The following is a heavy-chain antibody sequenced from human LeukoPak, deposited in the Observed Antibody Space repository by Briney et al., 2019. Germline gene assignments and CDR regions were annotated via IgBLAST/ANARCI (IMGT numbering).Heavy chain of an antibody. CDR2: ISHDGNSK. V-gene: IGHV3-30*03. D-gene: IGHD4-17*01. CDR1: GFTLSTCG. CDR3: AREDYGDLKGFDY. J-gene: IGHJ4*02. Sequence: GGSLRLSCAASGFTLSTCGMHWVRQAPGKGLEWVAMISHDGNSKQYADFAKGRFTISRDNSKNTLYLEMNSLRTEDTAVYYCAREDYGDLKGFDYWGQGTLVTVSS.